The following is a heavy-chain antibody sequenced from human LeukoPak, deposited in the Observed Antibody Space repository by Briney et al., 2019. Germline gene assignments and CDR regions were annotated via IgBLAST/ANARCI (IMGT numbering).Heavy chain of an antibody. V-gene: IGHV3-30*02. J-gene: IGHJ5*02. CDR1: GFTFSSYG. D-gene: IGHD3-10*01. CDR2: IRYDGSNK. CDR3: AKVRFGELSKHDWFDP. Sequence: GGSLRLSCAASGFTFSSYGMHWGRQAPGKGLEWVAFIRYDGSNKYYADSVKGRFTISRDNSKNTLYLQMNSLRAEDTAVYYCAKVRFGELSKHDWFDPWGQGTLVTVSS.